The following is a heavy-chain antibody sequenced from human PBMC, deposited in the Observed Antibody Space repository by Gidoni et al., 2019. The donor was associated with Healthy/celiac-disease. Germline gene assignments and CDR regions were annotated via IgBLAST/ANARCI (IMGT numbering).Heavy chain of an antibody. CDR2: INPSGGST. CDR1: GYTFTSYY. D-gene: IGHD3-22*01. CDR3: ARDRDGSGYYSGLDY. J-gene: IGHJ4*02. Sequence: QVQLVQSGAEVKKPGASVKVSCKASGYTFTSYYMHWVRQAPGQGLEWLGLINPSGGSTSYAQKFQGRVTMTRDTSTSTVYMELSSLRSEDTAVYYCARDRDGSGYYSGLDYWGQGTLVTVSS. V-gene: IGHV1-46*01.